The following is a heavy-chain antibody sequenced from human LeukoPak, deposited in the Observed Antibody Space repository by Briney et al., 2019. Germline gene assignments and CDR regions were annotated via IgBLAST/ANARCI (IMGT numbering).Heavy chain of an antibody. CDR3: ARDRKYYYHMDV. Sequence: SETLSLTCAVYGGSFSGYYWGWIRQPPGKGLEWIGSIYHSGSTYYNPSLKSRVTISVDTSKNQFSLKLSSLTAADTAVYYCARDRKYYYHMDVWGKGTTVTVSS. V-gene: IGHV4-34*01. CDR2: IYHSGST. J-gene: IGHJ6*03. D-gene: IGHD1-14*01. CDR1: GGSFSGYY.